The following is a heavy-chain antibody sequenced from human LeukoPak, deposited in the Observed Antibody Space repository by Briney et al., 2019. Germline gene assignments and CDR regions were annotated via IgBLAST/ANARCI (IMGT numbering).Heavy chain of an antibody. CDR1: GFTFSSFW. CDR3: ARIGTASTYCDGDCLFN. V-gene: IGHV3-74*01. D-gene: IGHD2-21*02. CDR2: INNVGTST. J-gene: IGHJ4*02. Sequence: GGSLRLSCAASGFTFSSFWMHWVHQAPGKGLVWVSRINNVGTSTSYADSVKGRFTISRDNAKNTLYLQMNSLRAEDTAVYYCARIGTASTYCDGDCLFNWGQGTLVTVSS.